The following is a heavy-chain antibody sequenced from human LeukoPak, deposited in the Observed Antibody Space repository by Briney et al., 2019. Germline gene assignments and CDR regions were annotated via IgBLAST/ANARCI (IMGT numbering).Heavy chain of an antibody. V-gene: IGHV3-15*07. CDR1: GFTFSSYW. CDR2: IKSKTDGGTT. CDR3: TTDYDYVWGSYRYHFDY. J-gene: IGHJ4*02. D-gene: IGHD3-16*02. Sequence: GGSLRLSCAASGFTFSSYWMNWVRQAPGKGLEWVGRIKSKTDGGTTDYAAPVKGRFTISRDDSKNTLYLQMNSLKTEDTAVYYCTTDYDYVWGSYRYHFDYWGQGTLVTVPS.